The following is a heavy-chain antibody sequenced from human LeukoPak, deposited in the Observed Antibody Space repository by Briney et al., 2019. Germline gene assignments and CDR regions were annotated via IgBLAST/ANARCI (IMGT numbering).Heavy chain of an antibody. CDR2: IRYDGINK. CDR1: GFTFSSYG. J-gene: IGHJ4*02. V-gene: IGHV3-30*02. CDR3: AKVGYEDY. D-gene: IGHD2-2*01. Sequence: PGGSLRLSCAASGFTFSSYGMHWVRQAPGKGLEWVAFIRYDGINKYYADSVKGRFTISRDNSKNTLYLQMNSLRAEDTAVYYCAKVGYEDYWGQGTLVTVSS.